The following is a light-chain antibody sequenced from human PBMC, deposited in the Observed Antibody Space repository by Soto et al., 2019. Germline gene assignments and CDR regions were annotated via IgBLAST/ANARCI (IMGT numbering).Light chain of an antibody. CDR1: QSIFYSPNNKNF. V-gene: IGKV4-1*01. Sequence: DIVMTQSPDSLAVSLSERATINCKSSQSIFYSPNNKNFLAWYQQKPGQPPKLLIYWASTRESGVPDRFSGSESGTDFTLTISSLQAEDVAVYYCQQYYGSPLTFGGGTKVDIK. CDR3: QQYYGSPLT. CDR2: WAS. J-gene: IGKJ4*01.